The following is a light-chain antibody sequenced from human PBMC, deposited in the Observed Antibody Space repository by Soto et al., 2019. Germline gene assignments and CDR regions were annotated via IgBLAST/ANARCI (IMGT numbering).Light chain of an antibody. J-gene: IGKJ1*01. CDR3: QQYDDWPGT. V-gene: IGKV3-15*01. CDR2: GAS. CDR1: QSVSNN. Sequence: DIVMTQSPATLSVSPGERATLSCRASQSVSNNLAWYQQKPGQAPRLLIYGASTRATGIPARFSGGGAGTKFTLTIISLQSEDFSVYYCQQYDDWPGTFGQGTKVEI.